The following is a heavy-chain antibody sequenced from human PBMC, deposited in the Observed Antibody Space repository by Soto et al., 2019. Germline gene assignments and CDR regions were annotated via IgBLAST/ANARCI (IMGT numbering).Heavy chain of an antibody. J-gene: IGHJ4*02. D-gene: IGHD3-10*01. CDR1: GFTFSSYA. Sequence: GGSLRLSCAASGFTFSSYAMSWVRQAPGKGLEWVSAISGSGSNTYYADSVKGRFTISRDNSKNTLYLQMNSLGAEDTAVYCCAKDIKALDGSGSYGDYWGQGTLVTVSS. CDR2: ISGSGSNT. CDR3: AKDIKALDGSGSYGDY. V-gene: IGHV3-23*01.